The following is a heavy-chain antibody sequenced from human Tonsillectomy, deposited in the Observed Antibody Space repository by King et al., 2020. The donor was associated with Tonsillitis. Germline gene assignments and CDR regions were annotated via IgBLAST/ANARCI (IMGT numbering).Heavy chain of an antibody. CDR1: GASISNGDYY. CDR3: ASYAYTFWTSIG. D-gene: IGHD3/OR15-3a*01. V-gene: IGHV4-31*03. Sequence: VQLQESGPGLVKPSQTLSLTCTVSGASISNGDYYWSLIRQHPGKGLGWIGYISYSGSPYYDPSLQSRVTMSVDTPKNQFSLKLSSVAAADSAVYYCASYAYTFWTSIGWGQGTLVTVSS. CDR2: ISYSGSP. J-gene: IGHJ4*02.